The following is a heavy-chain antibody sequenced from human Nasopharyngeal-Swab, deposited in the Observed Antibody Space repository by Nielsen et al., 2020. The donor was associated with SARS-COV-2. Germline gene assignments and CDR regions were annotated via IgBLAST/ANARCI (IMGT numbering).Heavy chain of an antibody. V-gene: IGHV1-69*06. Sequence: WVRQAPGQGLEWMGGIIPIFGTANYAQKFQGRVTITADKSTSTAYMELSSLRSEGTAVYYCAREGRGSGYYYYMDVWGKGTTVTVSS. CDR2: IIPIFGTA. J-gene: IGHJ6*03. CDR3: AREGRGSGYYYYMDV. D-gene: IGHD3-10*01.